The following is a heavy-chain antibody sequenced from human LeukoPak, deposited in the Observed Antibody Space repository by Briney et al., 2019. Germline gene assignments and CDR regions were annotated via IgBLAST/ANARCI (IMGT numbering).Heavy chain of an antibody. CDR2: ISAYKGNT. CDR1: GYTFTSYC. J-gene: IGHJ5*02. CDR3: ARAPRWNYEFDT. D-gene: IGHD1-7*01. Sequence: ASVKVSCKASGYTFTSYCFTWVRQAPGQGLEWRGWISAYKGNTNYAQKLQGRVTLTTDTSTSTAYMELRSLRSDDPAVYYCARAPRWNYEFDTWGPGTLVTVSS. V-gene: IGHV1-18*01.